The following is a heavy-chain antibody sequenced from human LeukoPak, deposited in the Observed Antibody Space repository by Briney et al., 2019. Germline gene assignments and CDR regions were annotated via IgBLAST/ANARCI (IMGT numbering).Heavy chain of an antibody. CDR1: GYSISSGYY. J-gene: IGHJ3*02. Sequence: PSETLSLTCAVSGYSISSGYYWGWIRQPPGKGLEWIGSIYHSGSTYYNPSLKSRVTISVDTSKNQFSLKLSSVTAADTAVYYCARWDEYSSSSDAFDIWGQGTMVTVSS. D-gene: IGHD6-6*01. CDR2: IYHSGST. V-gene: IGHV4-38-2*01. CDR3: ARWDEYSSSSDAFDI.